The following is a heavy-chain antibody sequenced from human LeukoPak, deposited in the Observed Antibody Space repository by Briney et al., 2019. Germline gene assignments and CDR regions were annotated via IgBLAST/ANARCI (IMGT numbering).Heavy chain of an antibody. Sequence: PSETLFLTCAVYGGSFSGYYWSGLRQPPGKGLEWIGEINHSGSTNYNPSLKSRVTISVDTSKNQFSLKLSSVTAADTAVYYCARGSATGTSRWFHPWGQGTLVTVSS. V-gene: IGHV4-34*01. J-gene: IGHJ5*02. CDR2: INHSGST. CDR3: ARGSATGTSRWFHP. CDR1: GGSFSGYY. D-gene: IGHD1-1*01.